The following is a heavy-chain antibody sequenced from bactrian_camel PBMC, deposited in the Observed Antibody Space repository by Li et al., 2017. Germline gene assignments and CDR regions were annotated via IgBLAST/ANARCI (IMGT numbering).Heavy chain of an antibody. Sequence: QVQLVESGGGSVQAGGSLRLSCAASGYTYNRNCMAWFRQAPGKEREGVASIGGGGGTSYADSVKGRFTISKDNAKNTVYLQMDSLKSDDTALYYCTTGAWGSGFANWGQGTQVTVS. CDR1: GYTYNRNC. D-gene: IGHD3*01. J-gene: IGHJ4*01. CDR2: IGGGGGT. V-gene: IGHV3S53*01. CDR3: TTGAWGSGFAN.